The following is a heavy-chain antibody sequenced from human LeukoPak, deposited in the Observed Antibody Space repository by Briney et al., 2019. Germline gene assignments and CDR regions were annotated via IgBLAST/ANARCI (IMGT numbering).Heavy chain of an antibody. CDR2: LNSKSGGT. D-gene: IGHD5-24*01. V-gene: IGHV1-2*02. J-gene: IGHJ3*02. CDR3: ARGLVEIIHVFDI. Sequence: EASVKVSLKASGYTLTSYDINWVGQVAGQGLEWMGWLNSKSGGTNYAQKFQGRVTIPRDTSHHTAYLELSRLRAHDTAVYYGARGLVEIIHVFDIWGQGTIVTVSS. CDR1: GYTLTSYD.